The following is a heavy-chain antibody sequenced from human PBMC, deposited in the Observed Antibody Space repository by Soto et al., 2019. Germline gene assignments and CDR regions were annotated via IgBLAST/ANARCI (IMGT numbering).Heavy chain of an antibody. V-gene: IGHV3-30*19. CDR3: ARDLGAWKFDY. D-gene: IGHD1-1*01. Sequence: GGSLRLSCAASGFTFSSYGMHWVRQAPGKGLEWVAFISYDGSNQHYADSVKGRFTISRDNSENTLYLQMNSLRGEDTAMYYCARDLGAWKFDYWGQGTLVTVSS. J-gene: IGHJ4*02. CDR2: ISYDGSNQ. CDR1: GFTFSSYG.